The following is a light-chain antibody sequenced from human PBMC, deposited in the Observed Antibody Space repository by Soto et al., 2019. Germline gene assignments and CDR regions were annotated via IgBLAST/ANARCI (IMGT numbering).Light chain of an antibody. V-gene: IGKV1-17*01. CDR1: QGIRID. CDR2: ATS. Sequence: DLQMTQSPSSLSASVGDRVTITCRASQGIRIDLGWYQQKPGKAPKRLIYATSRLQSGVPSSFSASGSGTEFTLTLSSLQTADFESRYCQRHNSYPRTFGQGTKLEIK. J-gene: IGKJ2*02. CDR3: QRHNSYPRT.